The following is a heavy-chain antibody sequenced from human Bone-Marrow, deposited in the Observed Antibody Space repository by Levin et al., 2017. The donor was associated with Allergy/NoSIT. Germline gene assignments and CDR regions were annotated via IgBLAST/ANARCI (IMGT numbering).Heavy chain of an antibody. V-gene: IGHV3-30*03. Sequence: PGGSLRLSCAASGFTFSTYGMHWVRQAPGKVLEWVAVISYDGSNKYEADSVKGRLTISRDNSKNTLYLQMNSLRAEDTAVYYCARGQYSDTSGGFHFDYWGQGTLVTVSS. J-gene: IGHJ4*02. CDR1: GFTFSTYG. CDR3: ARGQYSDTSGGFHFDY. CDR2: ISYDGSNK. D-gene: IGHD3-22*01.